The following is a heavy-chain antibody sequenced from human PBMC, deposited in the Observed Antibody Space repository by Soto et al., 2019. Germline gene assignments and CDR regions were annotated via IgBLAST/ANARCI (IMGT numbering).Heavy chain of an antibody. J-gene: IGHJ4*02. Sequence: KPGGSLRLSCVVYAFPFNNYGINWVRQAPGQGLEWVSTVSKSDYTYYSDFVKGRFPISRDNAKNTVSLQMNTLRAEDMAVCFCAREGSIMIPALSEFWGQGALVTISS. CDR3: AREGSIMIPALSEF. D-gene: IGHD2-2*01. CDR1: AFPFNNYG. CDR2: VSKSDYT. V-gene: IGHV3-21*04.